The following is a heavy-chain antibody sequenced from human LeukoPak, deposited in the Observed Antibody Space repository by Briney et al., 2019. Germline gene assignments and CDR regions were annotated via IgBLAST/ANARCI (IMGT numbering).Heavy chain of an antibody. J-gene: IGHJ4*02. D-gene: IGHD1-26*01. CDR1: GFTFSSYG. V-gene: IGHV3-33*01. Sequence: GGSLRLSCAASGFTFSSYGMHWVRQAPGKGLEWVVVIWYDGSNKYYADSVKGRFTISRDNSKNTLYLQMNSLRAEDTAVYYCARDLGTAVGGDLGLWGQGTLVTVSS. CDR2: IWYDGSNK. CDR3: ARDLGTAVGGDLGL.